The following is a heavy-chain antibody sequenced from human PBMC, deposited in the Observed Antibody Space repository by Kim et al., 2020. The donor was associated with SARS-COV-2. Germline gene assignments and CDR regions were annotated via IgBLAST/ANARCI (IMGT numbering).Heavy chain of an antibody. V-gene: IGHV3-23*01. CDR2: ISGSGTST. Sequence: GGSLRLSCEVSGLTFSSYAMNWVRQAPGKGLEWVSGISGSGTSTYHADSVRGRFTISRDNSKNTLYLQMNTLRVEDTAVYYCAKDQVAAAGDGMDVWG. J-gene: IGHJ6*01. D-gene: IGHD6-25*01. CDR3: AKDQVAAAGDGMDV. CDR1: GLTFSSYA.